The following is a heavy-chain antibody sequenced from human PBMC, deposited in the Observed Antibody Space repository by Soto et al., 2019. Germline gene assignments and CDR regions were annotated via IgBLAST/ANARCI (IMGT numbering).Heavy chain of an antibody. CDR3: AKDTYPSGYDLSSDY. J-gene: IGHJ4*02. Sequence: LRLSCAASGFTFDDYAMHWVRQAPGKGLEWVSGISWNSGSIGYADSVKGRFTISRDNAKNSLYLQMNSLRAEDTALYYCAKDTYPSGYDLSSDYWGQGTLVTVSS. CDR1: GFTFDDYA. D-gene: IGHD5-12*01. CDR2: ISWNSGSI. V-gene: IGHV3-9*01.